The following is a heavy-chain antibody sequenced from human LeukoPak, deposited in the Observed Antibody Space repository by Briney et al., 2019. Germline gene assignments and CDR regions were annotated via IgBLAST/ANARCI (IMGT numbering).Heavy chain of an antibody. CDR3: ARAAYTGSPTSFDY. J-gene: IGHJ4*02. V-gene: IGHV3-7*04. CDR1: GFTFSTSW. D-gene: IGHD1-26*01. Sequence: GGSLRLSCAASGFTFSTSWMSWVRQAPGKGLERVATIKQDGSEKYYVDSVKGRFTISRDNAKISLYLQMNSLRAEDTAVYYCARAAYTGSPTSFDYWGQGTPVTVSS. CDR2: IKQDGSEK.